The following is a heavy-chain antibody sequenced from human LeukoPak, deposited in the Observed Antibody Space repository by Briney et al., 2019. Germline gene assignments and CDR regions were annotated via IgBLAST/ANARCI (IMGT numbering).Heavy chain of an antibody. D-gene: IGHD3-16*02. CDR1: RDSIGSYY. Sequence: SETLSLTCSVSRDSIGSYYWTCIRQSPGKGLEWIGYIYYGGSTNYSPSLQSRVSISVDTSNNQFSLQLRSVSAADTAIYYCARGRARDGSYPWFDSWGQGTLVSVSS. CDR3: ARGRARDGSYPWFDS. V-gene: IGHV4-59*01. CDR2: IYYGGST. J-gene: IGHJ5*01.